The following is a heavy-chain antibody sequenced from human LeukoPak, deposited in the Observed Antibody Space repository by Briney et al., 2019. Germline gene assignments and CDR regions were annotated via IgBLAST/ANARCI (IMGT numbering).Heavy chain of an antibody. CDR3: AKVTGSGSPKYGMDV. V-gene: IGHV3-23*01. CDR2: ISASGYST. CDR1: GFTFSSYA. D-gene: IGHD3-10*01. Sequence: GGSLRLSCAASGFTFSSYAMSWVRQAPGKGLEWVSAISASGYSTYYADSVKGRFTISRDNSKNTLYLQMNSLRAEDTAVYYCAKVTGSGSPKYGMDVWGQGTTVTVSS. J-gene: IGHJ6*02.